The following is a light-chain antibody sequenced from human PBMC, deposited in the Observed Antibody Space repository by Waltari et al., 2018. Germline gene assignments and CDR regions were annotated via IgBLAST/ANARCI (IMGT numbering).Light chain of an antibody. V-gene: IGLV3-21*04. Sequence: VLTQPPSVSVAPGETASIPCGGDNLGSYSVPWYQQKPGQAPVLVIFYDSDRPSGIPARFSGSNSGNTATLTITSVEAGDEARYYCQVWHADIDPGVFGTGTEVTVL. CDR3: QVWHADIDPGV. CDR2: YDS. CDR1: NLGSYS. J-gene: IGLJ1*01.